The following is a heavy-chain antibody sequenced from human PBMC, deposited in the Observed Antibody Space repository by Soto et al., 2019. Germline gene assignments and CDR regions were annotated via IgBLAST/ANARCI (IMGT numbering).Heavy chain of an antibody. V-gene: IGHV3-33*01. CDR1: GFTFSSYG. J-gene: IGHJ6*04. D-gene: IGHD3-10*02. CDR2: IWYDGSNK. Sequence: GGSLRLSCAASGFTFSSYGMHWVRQAPGKGLEWVAVIWYDGSNKYYADSVKGRFTISRDNSKNTLYLQMNSLRAEDTAVYYCARNSGPLFGELLLLDVWGKGTTVTVSS. CDR3: ARNSGPLFGELLLLDV.